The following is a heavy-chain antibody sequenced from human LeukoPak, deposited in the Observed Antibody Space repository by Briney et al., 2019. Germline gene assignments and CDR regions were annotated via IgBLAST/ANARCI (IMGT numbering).Heavy chain of an antibody. V-gene: IGHV4-34*12. J-gene: IGHJ5*02. D-gene: IGHD6-13*01. CDR3: ARRPAAVYP. Sequence: SETLSLTCAVYGYSLTNHYWIWIRQPPGKGLEWIGEILHTGSTNYNPSFKSRVTISIDTSKNQFFLNLTSVTAADTAVYYCARRPAAVYPWGQGTLGTASS. CDR1: GYSLTNHY. CDR2: ILHTGST.